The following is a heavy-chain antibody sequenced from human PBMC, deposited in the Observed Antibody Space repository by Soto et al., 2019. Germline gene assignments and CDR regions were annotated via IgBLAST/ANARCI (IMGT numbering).Heavy chain of an antibody. J-gene: IGHJ6*02. CDR2: INHSGST. CDR3: ARASIAALSPYYYYYYGMDV. D-gene: IGHD6-6*01. Sequence: TSGNPSLTCAVYGGSFSGYYWSWIRQPPGKGLEWIGEINHSGSTNYNPSLKSRVTISVDTSKNQFSLKLSSVTAADTAVYYCARASIAALSPYYYYYYGMDVWGQGSTVTVS. V-gene: IGHV4-34*01. CDR1: GGSFSGYY.